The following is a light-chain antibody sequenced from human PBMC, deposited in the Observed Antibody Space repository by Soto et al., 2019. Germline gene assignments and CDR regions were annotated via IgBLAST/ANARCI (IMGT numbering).Light chain of an antibody. CDR1: NFNIGNYY. CDR2: SSS. CDR3: AAWDDSLRAVV. J-gene: IGLJ2*01. Sequence: QLVLTQSPSASGTPGQRVTISCSGSNFNIGNYYTYWYQHLPGTAPKLLIYSSSQRPSGVPDRFSGSKSGTSASLAISGLRSEDEAVYYCAAWDDSLRAVVFGGGTKLTVL. V-gene: IGLV1-47*02.